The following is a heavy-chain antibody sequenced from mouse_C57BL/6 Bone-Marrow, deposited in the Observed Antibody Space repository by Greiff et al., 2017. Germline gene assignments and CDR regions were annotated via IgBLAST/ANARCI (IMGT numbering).Heavy chain of an antibody. D-gene: IGHD1-1*01. CDR3: ARSVITSFAY. J-gene: IGHJ3*01. CDR1: GYTFTSYW. CDR2: IDPSDSYP. Sequence: VQLQQPGAELVRPGTSVKLSCKASGYTFTSYWLHWVKQRPGQGFEWIGVIDPSDSYPNYNQKFTGKATLTVDTSSSTAYMQLSSLTSEDSAVYYCARSVITSFAYWGQGTLVTVSA. V-gene: IGHV1-59*01.